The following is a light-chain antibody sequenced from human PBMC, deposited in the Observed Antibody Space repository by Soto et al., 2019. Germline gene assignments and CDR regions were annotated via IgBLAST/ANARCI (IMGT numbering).Light chain of an antibody. Sequence: QSVLTQPPSASGTPGQRVTVSCSGSSSNIGSNTVNWYQQLPGTAPKLLIYRNNQRPSGVPDRFSGSKSGTSASLAISGLQSEDEADYYCAAWDDSLRVFGTGTKVTV. CDR2: RNN. CDR3: AAWDDSLRV. V-gene: IGLV1-44*01. J-gene: IGLJ1*01. CDR1: SSNIGSNT.